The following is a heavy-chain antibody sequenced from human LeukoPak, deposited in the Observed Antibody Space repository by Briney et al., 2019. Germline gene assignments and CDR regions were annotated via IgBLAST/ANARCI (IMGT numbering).Heavy chain of an antibody. CDR3: AKTVGAAADPLDY. D-gene: IGHD6-13*01. CDR1: GFTFSTYA. Sequence: GGSLRLSCAASGFTFSTYAMSWVRQAPGKGLEWVSTISGSGASTYYADSVKGRFTISRDNSKNTLYLQMNSLRAEDTAVYYCAKTVGAAADPLDYWGQGTLVTVSS. CDR2: ISGSGAST. V-gene: IGHV3-23*01. J-gene: IGHJ4*02.